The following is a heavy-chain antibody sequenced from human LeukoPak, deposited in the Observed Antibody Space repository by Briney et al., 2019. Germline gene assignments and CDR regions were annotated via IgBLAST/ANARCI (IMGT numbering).Heavy chain of an antibody. V-gene: IGHV3-7*01. Sequence: PGGSLRLSCAASGFTFSSYWMGWVRQTPGKGLEWVANIKRDGSERHHVDSVKGRFTISRDNAKSSLYLQMNSLRADDTAVYYCAREGYISGYGVIDYWGQGTLVTVSS. CDR3: AREGYISGYGVIDY. D-gene: IGHD5-18*01. J-gene: IGHJ4*02. CDR1: GFTFSSYW. CDR2: IKRDGSER.